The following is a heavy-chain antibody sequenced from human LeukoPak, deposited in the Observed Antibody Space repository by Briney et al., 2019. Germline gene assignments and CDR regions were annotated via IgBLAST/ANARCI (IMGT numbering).Heavy chain of an antibody. V-gene: IGHV3-53*01. D-gene: IGHD6-19*01. J-gene: IGHJ4*02. CDR1: GFTVSGNY. Sequence: GGSLRLSCAASGFTVSGNYMSWVRRAPGQGLEWVSVIYGGVNTFYADSVQGRFTISRDNSKNTLYLQMNSLRAEDTAVYYCARLAGSGWLDYWGQGTLVTVSS. CDR3: ARLAGSGWLDY. CDR2: IYGGVNT.